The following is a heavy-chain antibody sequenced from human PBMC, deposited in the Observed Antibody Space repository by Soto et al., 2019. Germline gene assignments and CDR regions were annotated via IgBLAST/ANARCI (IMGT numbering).Heavy chain of an antibody. V-gene: IGHV1-69*13. Sequence: QVHLVQSGAEVKKPGYSMKVSSKYSGGTFRTESINWVRQAPGQGLEWLGGIVPFFGTADYAPRFQGRVTITADGATTTASMELSALTSQDTAVYFSARGHEYGGNSDAFDVWGQGTMVTVSS. J-gene: IGHJ3*01. CDR3: ARGHEYGGNSDAFDV. D-gene: IGHD4-17*01. CDR2: IVPFFGTA. CDR1: GGTFRTES.